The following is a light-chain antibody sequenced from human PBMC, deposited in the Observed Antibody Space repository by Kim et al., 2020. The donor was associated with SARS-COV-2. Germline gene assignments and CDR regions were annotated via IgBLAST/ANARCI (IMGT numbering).Light chain of an antibody. V-gene: IGLV3-1*01. CDR2: QDS. CDR1: KLGDKY. Sequence: SPGRTASINCSGDKLGDKYACWYQQKPGQYPVLIIYQDSRRPSGFPERFSGSNSGNTATLTISGTQAMDEADYYCQAWDSSTAWVFGGGTQLTVL. CDR3: QAWDSSTAWV. J-gene: IGLJ3*02.